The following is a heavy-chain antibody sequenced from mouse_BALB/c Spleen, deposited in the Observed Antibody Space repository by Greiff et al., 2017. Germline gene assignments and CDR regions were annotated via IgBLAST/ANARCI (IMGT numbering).Heavy chain of an antibody. J-gene: IGHJ1*01. Sequence: EVQLQQSGAELVKPGASVKLSCTASGFNIKDTYMHWVKQRPEQGLEWIGRIDPANGNTKYDPKFQGKATITADTSSNTAYLQLSSLTSEDTAVYYCASHDYDERYVWGAGTTVTVSS. V-gene: IGHV14-3*02. D-gene: IGHD2-4*01. CDR1: GFNIKDTY. CDR2: IDPANGNT. CDR3: ASHDYDERYV.